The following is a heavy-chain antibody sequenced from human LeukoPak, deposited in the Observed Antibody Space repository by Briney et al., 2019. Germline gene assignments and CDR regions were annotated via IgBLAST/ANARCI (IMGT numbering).Heavy chain of an antibody. J-gene: IGHJ4*02. CDR2: FVPGDSST. V-gene: IGHV5-10-1*01. CDR1: GYSFTSNR. D-gene: IGHD6-6*01. Sequence: GESLTTSCTASGYSFTSNRITWVRQVPGKGLEWMGKFVPGDSSTNYSPSFHGHVTISGDKSISTAYLQWNSLKASDTAMYYCARQGSYTTSSFDYWGQGTLVTVSS. CDR3: ARQGSYTTSSFDY.